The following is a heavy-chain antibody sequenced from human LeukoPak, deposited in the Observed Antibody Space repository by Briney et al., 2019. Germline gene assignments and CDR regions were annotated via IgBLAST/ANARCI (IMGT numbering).Heavy chain of an antibody. CDR2: ISGYNGNT. CDR3: ARVLVVPSGPAYYYYYGMDV. V-gene: IGHV1-18*04. CDR1: GYIFTSHG. Sequence: ASVKVSCKASGYIFTSHGISWVRQAPGQGLEWMGWISGYNGNTNYAQKLQGRVTMTTDTSTSTAYMELRSLRSDDTAVYYCARVLVVPSGPAYYYYYGMDVWGKATTVTVSS. D-gene: IGHD2-2*01. J-gene: IGHJ6*04.